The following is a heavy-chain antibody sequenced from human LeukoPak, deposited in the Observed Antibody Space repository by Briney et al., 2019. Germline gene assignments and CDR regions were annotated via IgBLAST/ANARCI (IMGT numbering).Heavy chain of an antibody. CDR1: GFIFSRHS. CDR3: VRESGDYGSADMPGYYYYMDV. J-gene: IGHJ6*03. D-gene: IGHD3-10*01. CDR2: IKEDGTEQ. V-gene: IGHV3-7*01. Sequence: GGSLRLSCAVSGFIFSRHSMSWIRQAPGRGLEWVAKIKEDGTEQYYVDSVKGRFTISRDNAKNTVYLQMTTLRAEDTALYYCVRESGDYGSADMPGYYYYMDVWAKGTTVIVSS.